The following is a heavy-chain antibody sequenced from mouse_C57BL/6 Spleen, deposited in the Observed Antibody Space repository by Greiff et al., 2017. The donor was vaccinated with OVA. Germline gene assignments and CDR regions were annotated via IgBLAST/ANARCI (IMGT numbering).Heavy chain of an antibody. CDR3: GRSGSNYSFAY. CDR1: GYAFSSSW. V-gene: IGHV1-82*01. Sequence: QVQLQQSGPELVKPGASVKISCKASGYAFSSSWMNWVKQRPGKGLEWIGRIYPGDGDTNYNGKFKGKATLTADKTSSTAYMQLSSLTSEDSAVYFCGRSGSNYSFAYWGQGTLVTVSA. D-gene: IGHD2-5*01. J-gene: IGHJ3*01. CDR2: IYPGDGDT.